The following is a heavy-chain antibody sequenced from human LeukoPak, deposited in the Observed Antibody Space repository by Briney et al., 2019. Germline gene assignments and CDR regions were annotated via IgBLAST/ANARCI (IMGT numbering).Heavy chain of an antibody. Sequence: GGSLRLSCVASGFTFTGHSMHWVRQAPGKGLEWVSYISSSGSTIYYADSVKGRFTISRDNAKNSLFLQMNSLRAEDTAVYYCARRTYCGGDCYPPNAFDIWGQGTMVTVSS. CDR3: ARRTYCGGDCYPPNAFDI. D-gene: IGHD2-21*02. J-gene: IGHJ3*02. CDR2: ISSSGSTI. V-gene: IGHV3-48*04. CDR1: GFTFTGHS.